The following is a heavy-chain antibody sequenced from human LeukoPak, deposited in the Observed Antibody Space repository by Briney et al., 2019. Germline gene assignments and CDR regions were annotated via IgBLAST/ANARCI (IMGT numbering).Heavy chain of an antibody. V-gene: IGHV3-30*18. CDR2: ISYDGSNK. CDR1: RFTFSSYG. Sequence: GGSLRLSCAASRFTFSSYGMHWVRQAPGKGLEWVAVISYDGSNKYYADSVKGRFTISRDNSKNTLYLQMNSLRAEDTAVYYCAKDSPFDYWGQGTLVTVSS. CDR3: AKDSPFDY. J-gene: IGHJ4*02.